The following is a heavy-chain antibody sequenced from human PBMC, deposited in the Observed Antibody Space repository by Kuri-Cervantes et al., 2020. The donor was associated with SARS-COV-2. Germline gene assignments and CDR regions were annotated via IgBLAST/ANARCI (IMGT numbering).Heavy chain of an antibody. V-gene: IGHV3-48*04. CDR1: GFTFDDYG. CDR3: AREYSSSYGYFDY. CDR2: ISSSGSTI. J-gene: IGHJ4*02. Sequence: GESLKISCAASGFTFDDYGMSWVRQAPGKGLEWVSYISSSGSTIYYADSVKGRFTISRDNAKNSLYLQMNSLRAEDTAVYYCAREYSSSYGYFDYWGQGTLVTVSS. D-gene: IGHD6-6*01.